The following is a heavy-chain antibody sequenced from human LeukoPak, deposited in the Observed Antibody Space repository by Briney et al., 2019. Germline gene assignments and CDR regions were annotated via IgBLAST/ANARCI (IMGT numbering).Heavy chain of an antibody. Sequence: PSETLSLTCTVSGGSINIDGYSWNWIRQPPGQGLEWIGYIYNSGSTYSNPSLKSRLTMSVDTSKNQISLKLSSVTAADMAVYYCAGDRLAYCGGDCYSSVAYFDYWGQGTLVTVSS. CDR2: IYNSGST. J-gene: IGHJ4*02. CDR3: AGDRLAYCGGDCYSSVAYFDY. CDR1: GGSINIDGYS. D-gene: IGHD2-21*02. V-gene: IGHV4-30-4*07.